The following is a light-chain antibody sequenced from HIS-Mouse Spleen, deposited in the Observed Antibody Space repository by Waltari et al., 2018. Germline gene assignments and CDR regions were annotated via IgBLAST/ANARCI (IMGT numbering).Light chain of an antibody. CDR1: SSDVGSYNL. CDR3: CSYAGSSTFYV. V-gene: IGLV2-23*01. Sequence: QSALTQPASVSGSPGQSITISFTGTSSDVGSYNLVSWYQQHPGKAPKLRIYEGSKRPSGVSNRFPGAKSGNTASLTIAGLQAEDEADYYCCSYAGSSTFYVFGTGTKVTVL. CDR2: EGS. J-gene: IGLJ1*01.